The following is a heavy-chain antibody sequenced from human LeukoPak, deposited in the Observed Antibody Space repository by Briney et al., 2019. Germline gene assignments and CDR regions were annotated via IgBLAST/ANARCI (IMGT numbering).Heavy chain of an antibody. V-gene: IGHV3-30*18. J-gene: IGHJ4*02. Sequence: QPGRSLRLSCAASGFTFSSCGMHWVRQAPGKGLEWVAVISYDGSNKYYADSVKGRFTISRDNSKNTLYLQMNSLRPEDTAVYYCANTDTTWGVSSSWSGRFDYWGQGTLVTVSS. D-gene: IGHD6-13*01. CDR1: GFTFSSCG. CDR3: ANTDTTWGVSSSWSGRFDY. CDR2: ISYDGSNK.